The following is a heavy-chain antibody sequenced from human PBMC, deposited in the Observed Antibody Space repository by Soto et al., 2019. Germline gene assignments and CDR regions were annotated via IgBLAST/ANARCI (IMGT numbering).Heavy chain of an antibody. CDR1: GYTFTSYA. D-gene: IGHD3-3*01. J-gene: IGHJ4*02. Sequence: ASVKVSFKASGYTFTSYAMHWVRQAPGQRLEWMGWINAGNGNTKYSQKFQGRVTITRDTSASTAYMELSSLRSEDTAVYYCARGPSKYYDFWSGYYFDYWGQGTLVTVSS. CDR2: INAGNGNT. V-gene: IGHV1-3*01. CDR3: ARGPSKYYDFWSGYYFDY.